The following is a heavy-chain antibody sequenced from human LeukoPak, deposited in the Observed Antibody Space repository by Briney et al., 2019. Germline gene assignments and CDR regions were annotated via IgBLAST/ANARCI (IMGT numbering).Heavy chain of an antibody. CDR3: ARELLPTYFDY. Sequence: PSETLSLTCAVYGGSFSGYYWSWICQPPGKGLEWIGEINHSGSTNYNPSLKSRVTISVDTSKNQFSLKLSSVTAADTAVYYCARELLPTYFDYWGQGTLVTVSS. V-gene: IGHV4-34*01. CDR2: INHSGST. D-gene: IGHD4-23*01. J-gene: IGHJ4*02. CDR1: GGSFSGYY.